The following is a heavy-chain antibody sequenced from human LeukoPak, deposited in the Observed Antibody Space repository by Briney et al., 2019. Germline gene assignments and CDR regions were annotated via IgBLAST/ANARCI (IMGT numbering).Heavy chain of an antibody. D-gene: IGHD3-16*02. Sequence: GGSLRLSCAASGFTFSSYGMSWVRQAPGKGLEWVSAISGSGDSIYYADSVKGRFTISRDNAKNSLFLQMNSLRAEDTAVYYCARDLLGYNYYYMDVWGKGTTVTVSS. CDR3: ARDLLGYNYYYMDV. V-gene: IGHV3-23*01. J-gene: IGHJ6*03. CDR2: ISGSGDSI. CDR1: GFTFSSYG.